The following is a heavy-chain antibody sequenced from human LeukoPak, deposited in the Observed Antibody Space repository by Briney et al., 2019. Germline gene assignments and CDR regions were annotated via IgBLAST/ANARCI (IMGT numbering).Heavy chain of an antibody. CDR3: ARGRIVVVPAAHQRGWFDP. D-gene: IGHD2-2*01. CDR1: GGSISSSSYY. CDR2: MYYSGST. V-gene: IGHV4-39*07. J-gene: IGHJ5*02. Sequence: SETLSLTWSVSGGSISSSSYYWGWIRQPPGKGLEWIGNMYYSGSTYYNPSLRSRVTISVDASKNQFSLKLSSVTAADTAVYYCARGRIVVVPAAHQRGWFDPWGQGTLVTVSS.